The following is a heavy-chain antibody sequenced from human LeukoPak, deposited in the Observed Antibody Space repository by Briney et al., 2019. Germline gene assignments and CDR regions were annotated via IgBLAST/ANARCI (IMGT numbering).Heavy chain of an antibody. V-gene: IGHV7-4-1*02. J-gene: IGHJ5*02. D-gene: IGHD3-10*01. CDR2: INTNTGNP. CDR1: GYTFTSYG. CDR3: ARRITLVRGVRLGDWFDP. Sequence: GASVTVSCKASGYTFTSYGMNWVRQAPGQGLEWMGWINTNTGNPTYAQGFTGRFVFSLDTSVSTAYLQISSLKAEDTAVYYCARRITLVRGVRLGDWFDPWGQGSLVTVSS.